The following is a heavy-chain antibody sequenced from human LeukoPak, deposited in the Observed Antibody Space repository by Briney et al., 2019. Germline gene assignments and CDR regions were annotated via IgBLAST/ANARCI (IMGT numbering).Heavy chain of an antibody. CDR1: GFTVSSNY. CDR2: IYSGGST. CDR3: ARGRSGAATQLDY. Sequence: GGSLRPSCAASGFTVSSNYMSWVRQAPGKGLEWVSVIYSGGSTYYADSVKGRFTISRDNSKNTLYLQMNSLRAEDTAVYYCARGRSGAATQLDYWGQGTLVTVSS. J-gene: IGHJ4*02. V-gene: IGHV3-53*01. D-gene: IGHD6-13*01.